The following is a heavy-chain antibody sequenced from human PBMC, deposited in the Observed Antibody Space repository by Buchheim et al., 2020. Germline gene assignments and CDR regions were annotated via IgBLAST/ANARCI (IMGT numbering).Heavy chain of an antibody. CDR1: GGSIRSSKW. V-gene: IGHV4-4*02. CDR3: ATRGDSGYTYVY. Sequence: QVQLQESGPELVKPSGTLSLTCAVSGGSIRSSKWWSWVRPPPGKGLEWIGEIYHSGSTKYNPSLKSRVTISVDNSKHQFSPNLGSVTAADTAMDDCATRGDSGYTYVYWGQGTL. J-gene: IGHJ4*02. CDR2: IYHSGST. D-gene: IGHD5-18*01.